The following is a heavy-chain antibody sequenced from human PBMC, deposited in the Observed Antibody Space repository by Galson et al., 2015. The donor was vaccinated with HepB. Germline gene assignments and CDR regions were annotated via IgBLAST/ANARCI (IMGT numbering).Heavy chain of an antibody. CDR2: IYPGDSDT. CDR1: GYRFTNFW. Sequence: QSGAEVKKPGESLRISCEGSGYRFTNFWIAWVRQMPGKGLEWMGIIYPGDSDTRYSPSFQGQVTISADKSFSTAYLHWSSLKASDTAMYYCARHPYKSDTTWPTPFQTPDYWGQGTQVTVSS. J-gene: IGHJ4*02. V-gene: IGHV5-51*01. CDR3: ARHPYKSDTTWPTPFQTPDY. D-gene: IGHD1-14*01.